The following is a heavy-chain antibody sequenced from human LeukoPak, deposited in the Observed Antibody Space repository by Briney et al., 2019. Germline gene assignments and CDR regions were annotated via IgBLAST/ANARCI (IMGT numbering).Heavy chain of an antibody. Sequence: ASVKVSCKGSGYTFTNYGICWVRQAPGQGREWVGWISAYNGQTNYAQKLQGGVTMTRDTSTSTAYMEGGGVRSDDPAVYYCATMMTPRLYYDSSGYYYGAFDISGQGTMVTASS. J-gene: IGHJ3*02. D-gene: IGHD3-22*01. CDR1: GYTFTNYG. V-gene: IGHV1-18*01. CDR3: ATMMTPRLYYDSSGYYYGAFDI. CDR2: ISAYNGQT.